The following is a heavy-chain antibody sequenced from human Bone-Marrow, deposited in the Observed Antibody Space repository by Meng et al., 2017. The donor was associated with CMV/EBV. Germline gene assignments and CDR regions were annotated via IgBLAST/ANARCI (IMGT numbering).Heavy chain of an antibody. V-gene: IGHV3-21*01. CDR3: ARDNMLALGFDY. CDR2: ISSSSSYI. D-gene: IGHD3-10*02. J-gene: IGHJ4*02. Sequence: GESLKISCAASGFTFSSYSMNWVRQAPGKGLEWVSSISSSSSYIYYADSVKGRFTISRDNAKNSLYLQMNSLRAEDTAAYYCARDNMLALGFDYWGQGTLVTVSS. CDR1: GFTFSSYS.